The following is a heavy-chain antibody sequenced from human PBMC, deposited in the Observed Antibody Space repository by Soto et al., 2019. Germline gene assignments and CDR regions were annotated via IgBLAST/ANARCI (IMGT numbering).Heavy chain of an antibody. CDR1: GFTFSSYW. V-gene: IGHV3-7*03. CDR2: IKQDGSEK. D-gene: IGHD3-10*01. J-gene: IGHJ2*01. CDR3: ARAGKSGYWYFDL. Sequence: EVKMVESGGGLVQPGGSLRLSCAASGFTFSSYWMRWVRQAPGKGLEWVANIKQDGSEKYYVDSVKGRFTISRDNAKNSLYLQMNCLRAEDTAVYYCARAGKSGYWYFDLWGRGTLVTVSS.